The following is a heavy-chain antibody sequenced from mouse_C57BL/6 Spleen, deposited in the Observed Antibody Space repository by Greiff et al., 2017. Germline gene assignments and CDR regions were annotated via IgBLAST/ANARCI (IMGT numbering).Heavy chain of an antibody. CDR2: IWSGGST. D-gene: IGHD1-1*01. CDR3: ARTDYGSSPSWYFDV. V-gene: IGHV2-2*01. CDR1: GFSLTSYG. J-gene: IGHJ1*03. Sequence: QVQLQQSGPGLVQPSQSLSITCTVSGFSLTSYGVHWVRQSPGKGLEWLGVIWSGGSTDYNAAFISRLSISKDNSKSQVFFEMNSLQADDPAIYYCARTDYGSSPSWYFDVWGTGTTVTVSS.